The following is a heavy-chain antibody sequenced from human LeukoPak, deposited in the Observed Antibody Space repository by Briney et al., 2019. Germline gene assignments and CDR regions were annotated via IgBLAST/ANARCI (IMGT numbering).Heavy chain of an antibody. CDR2: ISWNSGSI. CDR1: GFTFDDYA. J-gene: IGHJ2*01. V-gene: IGHV3-9*01. D-gene: IGHD5-18*01. CDR3: AKDSDTAITDWYFDL. Sequence: PGGSLRLSCAASGFTFDDYAMHWVRQAPGKGLEWVSGISWNSGSIGHADSVKGRFTISRDNAKNSLYLQMNSLRAEDTALYYCAKDSDTAITDWYFDLWGRGTLVTVSS.